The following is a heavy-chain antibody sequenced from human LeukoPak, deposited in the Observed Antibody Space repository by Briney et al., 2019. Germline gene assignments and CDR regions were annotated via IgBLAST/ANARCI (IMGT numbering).Heavy chain of an antibody. CDR2: IYYSGST. J-gene: IGHJ4*02. Sequence: PSETLSLTCTVSGGSISSGSYSWSWIRQPPGKGLEWIGHIYYSGSTYYNPSLKSRVTISGDTSRNQFSLNLGSVTAADTAVYYCPGGPLPYYYDDWGQGILVTVSS. CDR1: GGSISSGSYS. CDR3: PGGPLPYYYDD. D-gene: IGHD3-22*01. V-gene: IGHV4-30-4*01.